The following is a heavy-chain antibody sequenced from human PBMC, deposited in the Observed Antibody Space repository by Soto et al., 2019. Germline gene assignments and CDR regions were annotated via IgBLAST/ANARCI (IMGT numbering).Heavy chain of an antibody. D-gene: IGHD6-19*01. CDR2: IYYSGST. J-gene: IGHJ5*02. V-gene: IGHV4-61*01. CDR1: GGSVGSGSYY. CDR3: ARSWSVAGGGELLFDP. Sequence: ETLFVNLTVSGGSVGSGSYYWSWIRQPPGKGLEWIGYIYYSGSTNYNPSLKSRVTISVDTSKNQLSLKLSSVTAADTAVYYCARSWSVAGGGELLFDPWGQGTLVTGSS.